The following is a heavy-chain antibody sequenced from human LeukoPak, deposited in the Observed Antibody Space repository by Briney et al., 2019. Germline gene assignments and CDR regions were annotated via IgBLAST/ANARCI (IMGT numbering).Heavy chain of an antibody. V-gene: IGHV4-31*03. J-gene: IGHJ6*03. CDR2: IYYSGST. Sequence: SETLSLTCTVSGGSISSGGYYWSWIRQHPGKGLEWIGYIYYSGSTYHNPSLKSRATISVDTSKNQFSLKLSSVTAADTAVYYCARGLGGFWGGYYTRDYYYYMDVWGKGTTVTVSS. CDR1: GGSISSGGYY. D-gene: IGHD3-3*01. CDR3: ARGLGGFWGGYYTRDYYYYMDV.